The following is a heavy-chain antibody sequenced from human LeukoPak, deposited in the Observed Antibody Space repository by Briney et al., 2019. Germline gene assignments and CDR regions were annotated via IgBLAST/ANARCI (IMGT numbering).Heavy chain of an antibody. D-gene: IGHD3-16*01. V-gene: IGHV3-30-3*01. J-gene: IGHJ4*02. CDR3: ARDRGSSPGLFDY. CDR2: ISYDGSNK. CDR1: GFTFSSYA. Sequence: PGRSLRLSCAASGFTFSSYAMHWVRQAPGKGLEWVAVISYDGSNKYYADSVKGRFTISRDNSKNTLYLQMNSLRAEDTAVYYCARDRGSSPGLFDYWGQGTLVTVSS.